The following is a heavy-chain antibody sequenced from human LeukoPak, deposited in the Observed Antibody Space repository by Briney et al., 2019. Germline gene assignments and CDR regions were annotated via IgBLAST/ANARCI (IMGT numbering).Heavy chain of an antibody. CDR3: ASIGYCSGGNCYSNYFDH. CDR2: IYYSGSS. J-gene: IGHJ4*02. D-gene: IGHD2-15*01. V-gene: IGHV4-59*08. CDR1: GASINSYY. Sequence: SETLSLTCTVSGASINSYYWSWIRQPPGKGLEWIGYIYYSGSSKYNPSLKSRVTISVDTSRNQFFLKLSSVTAADTAVYYCASIGYCSGGNCYSNYFDHWGQGTLVTVSS.